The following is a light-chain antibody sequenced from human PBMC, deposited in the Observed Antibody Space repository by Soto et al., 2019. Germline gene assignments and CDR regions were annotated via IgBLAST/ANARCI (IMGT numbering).Light chain of an antibody. V-gene: IGKV3-20*01. CDR1: QSVSSSY. Sequence: EIVLTQSPGTLSLSPGERATLSCRASQSVSSSYLAWYQQKPGQAPRVLIHGASSRATGIPDRFSGSGSGTGFTLTISRLVPEDFAVYFCQQYGNPPPNAFGQGTKVEIK. CDR3: QQYGNPPPNA. J-gene: IGKJ2*01. CDR2: GAS.